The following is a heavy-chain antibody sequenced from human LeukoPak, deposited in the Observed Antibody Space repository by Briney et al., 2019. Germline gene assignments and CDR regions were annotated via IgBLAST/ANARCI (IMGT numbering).Heavy chain of an antibody. CDR3: AKGRGQSYPHYYFDS. J-gene: IGHJ4*02. CDR2: VRYDGSNE. Sequence: GGSLRLSCAASGFTFRSYGMHWVRQAPGKGLEWVPFVRYDGSNEYYADYVKGRFTISKDSSKNTLYLQMNSLRPEDTAVYYCAKGRGQSYPHYYFDSWGQGTLVTVSS. V-gene: IGHV3-30*02. CDR1: GFTFRSYG. D-gene: IGHD3-16*02.